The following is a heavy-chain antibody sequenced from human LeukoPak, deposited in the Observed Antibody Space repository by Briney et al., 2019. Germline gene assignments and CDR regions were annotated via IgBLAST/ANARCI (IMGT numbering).Heavy chain of an antibody. J-gene: IGHJ4*02. CDR2: IYYSGSI. CDR3: ARGGIAAAEPDY. Sequence: PSETLSLTCTVSGGSISSYYWSWIRQPPGKGLEWIGYIYYSGSINYNPSLKSRVTISVDTSKNQFSLKLSSVTAADTAVYYCARGGIAAAEPDYWGQGTLVTVSS. D-gene: IGHD6-13*01. CDR1: GGSISSYY. V-gene: IGHV4-59*01.